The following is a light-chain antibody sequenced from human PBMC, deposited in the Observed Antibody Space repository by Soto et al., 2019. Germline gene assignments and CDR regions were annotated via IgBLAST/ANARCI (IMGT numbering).Light chain of an antibody. CDR2: KAS. V-gene: IGKV1-5*03. J-gene: IGKJ1*01. CDR1: QSISAW. CDR3: QQYNDYSST. Sequence: DIQITQSPSTLSASVGDRVSINCRASQSISAWLAWYQQKPGKAPRLLIYKASTLEIGVPSRFSGSGSGTEFTLTISSLQPDDVATYYCQQYNDYSSTFGQGTKVDIK.